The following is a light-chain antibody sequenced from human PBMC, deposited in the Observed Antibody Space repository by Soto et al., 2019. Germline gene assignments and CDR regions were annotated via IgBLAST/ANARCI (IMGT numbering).Light chain of an antibody. J-gene: IGLJ3*02. Sequence: QSVLTQPPSVSGAPGQRVTISCTGSDSNIGENFDIHWYQQLPGTAPKLLIYGNNNRPSGGPDRFSASRSGTSASLAITGLQAEDEADYYCQSYDSGLSGSVFGGGTKLTVL. CDR3: QSYDSGLSGSV. V-gene: IGLV1-40*01. CDR2: GNN. CDR1: DSNIGENFD.